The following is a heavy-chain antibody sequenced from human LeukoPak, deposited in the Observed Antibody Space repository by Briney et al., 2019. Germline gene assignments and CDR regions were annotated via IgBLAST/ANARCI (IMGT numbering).Heavy chain of an antibody. CDR2: ITGSSSYI. Sequence: GGSLRLSCAASGFSFRSYSMDWVRQAPGKGLEWVSSITGSSSYISYADSVKGRFTISRDNAENSLFLQMNSLRPEETAVYFCARGRLEGGEAFDSWGQGTLVTVSS. J-gene: IGHJ4*02. V-gene: IGHV3-21*01. D-gene: IGHD1-1*01. CDR1: GFSFRSYS. CDR3: ARGRLEGGEAFDS.